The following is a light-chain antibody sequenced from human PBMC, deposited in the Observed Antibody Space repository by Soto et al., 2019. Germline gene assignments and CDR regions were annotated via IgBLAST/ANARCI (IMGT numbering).Light chain of an antibody. CDR2: GAS. CDR1: QSVSSSY. V-gene: IGKV3-20*01. Sequence: EIVLTQSPATLSFSPGERATLSFRASQSVSSSYLAWYQQKPGQAPRLLIYGASSRATGIPDRFSGSGSGTDFTLTISRLEPEDFAVYYCQQYGGSRTFGKGTKVDIK. J-gene: IGKJ1*01. CDR3: QQYGGSRT.